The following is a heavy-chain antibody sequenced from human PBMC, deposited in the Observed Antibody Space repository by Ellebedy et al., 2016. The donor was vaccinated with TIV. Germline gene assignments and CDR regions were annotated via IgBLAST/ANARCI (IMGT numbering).Heavy chain of an antibody. CDR2: IHHSGST. D-gene: IGHD2-15*01. J-gene: IGHJ5*02. V-gene: IGHV4-38-2*02. Sequence: MPSETLSLTCTVSGYSISGGYHWGWIRQPPGKGLEWIGSIHHSGSTYYMPSLKSRVTISIDTSENRISLKVRSVTAADTAVYFCARLPHREERQRRIMRFDPWGQGTLVTVSP. CDR3: ARLPHREERQRRIMRFDP. CDR1: GYSISGGYH.